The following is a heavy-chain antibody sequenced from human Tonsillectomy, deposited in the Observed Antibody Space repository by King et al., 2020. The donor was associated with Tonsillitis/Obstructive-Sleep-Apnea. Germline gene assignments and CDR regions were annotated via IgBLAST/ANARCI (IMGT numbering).Heavy chain of an antibody. V-gene: IGHV1-3*01. Sequence: VQLVKSGAEVKKPGASVKLSCKASGYTFTNYTMHWVRQAPGQRLEWMGWINAGNGNTKYSQPFQDRITITRDTSASTAYMELSSLRSEDTAVYYCARGGSGSYYKNSFDYWGQGTLVTVSS. CDR1: GYTFTNYT. CDR3: ARGGSGSYYKNSFDY. CDR2: INAGNGNT. J-gene: IGHJ4*02. D-gene: IGHD3-10*01.